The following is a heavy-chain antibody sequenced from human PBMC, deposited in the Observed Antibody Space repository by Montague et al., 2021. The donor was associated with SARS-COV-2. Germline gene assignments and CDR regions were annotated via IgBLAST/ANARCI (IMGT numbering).Heavy chain of an antibody. CDR1: GYSITHAYY. CDR2: ISHGGST. CDR3: ATTSQYCTPTNCYLPNAMDV. D-gene: IGHD2-8*01. Sequence: SETLSLTSTVSGYSITHAYYWGWIRQPPGKGLEWIVTISHGGSTSYNLSLKSRVTITVDTSYNQFSLKLTSVTAADTAVYYCATTSQYCTPTNCYLPNAMDVWGQGTTVTVSS. J-gene: IGHJ6*02. V-gene: IGHV4-38-2*02.